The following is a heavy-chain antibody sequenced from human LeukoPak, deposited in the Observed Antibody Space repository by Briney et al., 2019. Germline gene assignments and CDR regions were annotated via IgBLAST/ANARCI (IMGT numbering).Heavy chain of an antibody. CDR1: GFTFSSYS. D-gene: IGHD4-17*01. J-gene: IGHJ3*02. CDR2: ISSSSSYI. CDR3: AKDIDNYGDYRSAFDI. V-gene: IGHV3-21*04. Sequence: GGSLRLSCAASGFTFSSYSMNWVRQAPGKGLEWVSSISSSSSYIYYADSVKGRFTISRDNAKNSLYLQMNSLRAEDMALYYCAKDIDNYGDYRSAFDIWGQGTMVTVSS.